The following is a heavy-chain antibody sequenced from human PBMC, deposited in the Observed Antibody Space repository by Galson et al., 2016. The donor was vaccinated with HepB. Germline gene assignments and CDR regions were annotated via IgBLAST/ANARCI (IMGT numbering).Heavy chain of an antibody. CDR3: AKVGWREYDGY. CDR1: GFTFSSYA. J-gene: IGHJ4*02. V-gene: IGHV3-23*01. D-gene: IGHD3-10*01. CDR2: ISGSRGNT. Sequence: SLRLSCAASGFTFSSYAMSWVRQAPGKGLEWVSAISGSRGNTYYADFVKGRFTISRDNSKNTVYLQMISLRVDDTAVYYCAKVGWREYDGYWGQGTLVTVSS.